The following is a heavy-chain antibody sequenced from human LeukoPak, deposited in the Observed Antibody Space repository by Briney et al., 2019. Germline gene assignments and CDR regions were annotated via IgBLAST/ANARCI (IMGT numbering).Heavy chain of an antibody. CDR3: ARRKYDYVWGSYRYYFDY. V-gene: IGHV1-69*04. Sequence: SVTVSFTASGGTFSIYAISWVRQAPGQGLEWMGRIIPILGIANYAQKFQGRVTITADKSTSTAYMELSSLRSEDTAVYYCARRKYDYVWGSYRYYFDYWGQGTLVTVSS. J-gene: IGHJ4*02. CDR1: GGTFSIYA. CDR2: IIPILGIA. D-gene: IGHD3-16*02.